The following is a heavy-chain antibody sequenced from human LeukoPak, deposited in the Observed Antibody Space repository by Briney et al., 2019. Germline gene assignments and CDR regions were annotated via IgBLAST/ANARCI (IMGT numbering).Heavy chain of an antibody. CDR2: IKQDGSEK. D-gene: IGHD1-7*01. V-gene: IGHV3-7*01. J-gene: IGHJ4*02. CDR3: ARDESSMQLELLILEPFDY. CDR1: GFTFSSYW. Sequence: PGGSLRLSCAASGFTFSSYWMSWVRQAPGKGLEWVANIKQDGSEKYYVDSVKGRFTISRDNAKNSLYLQMNSLRAEDTAVYYCARDESSMQLELLILEPFDYWGQGTLVTVSS.